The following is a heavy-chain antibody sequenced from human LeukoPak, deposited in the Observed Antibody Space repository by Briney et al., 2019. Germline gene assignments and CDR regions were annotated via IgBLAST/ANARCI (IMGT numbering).Heavy chain of an antibody. CDR2: IYGSGST. CDR3: ARVLNIRPAASYYMDV. V-gene: IGHV4-4*07. Sequence: PSETLSLTCTVSGGSIRSYYWSWIRQPAGKGLEWIGRIYGSGSTNYNSSLKSRVTMSVDTSKNQFSLNLSSVTAADTAVYYCARVLNIRPAASYYMDVWGKGTTVTVSS. J-gene: IGHJ6*03. D-gene: IGHD2-2*01. CDR1: GGSIRSYY.